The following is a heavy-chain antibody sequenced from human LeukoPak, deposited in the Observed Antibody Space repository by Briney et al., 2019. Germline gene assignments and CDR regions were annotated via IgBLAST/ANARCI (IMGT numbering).Heavy chain of an antibody. CDR2: ISGNGAST. D-gene: IGHD1-26*01. Sequence: SGGSLRLSCAASGFTFSSYSMSWVRQAPEKGLEWVSAISGNGASTYYADSVKGRFTISRNNSENTLYLQMNSLRAGDTVVYYCAKEVGANKGYSDYWGQGTLVTVSS. V-gene: IGHV3-23*01. J-gene: IGHJ4*02. CDR1: GFTFSSYS. CDR3: AKEVGANKGYSDY.